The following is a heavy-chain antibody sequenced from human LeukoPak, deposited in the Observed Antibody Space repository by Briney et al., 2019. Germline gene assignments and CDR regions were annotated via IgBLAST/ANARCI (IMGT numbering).Heavy chain of an antibody. CDR3: ARDNHGDPFSDAFDI. D-gene: IGHD4-17*01. J-gene: IGHJ3*02. Sequence: ASVKVSCKASGYTFTGYYMHWVRQAPGQGLEWMGWINPNSGGTNYAQKFQGRVTMTRDTSISTAYMELSRLGSDDTAVYYCARDNHGDPFSDAFDIWGQGTMVTVSS. CDR2: INPNSGGT. CDR1: GYTFTGYY. V-gene: IGHV1-2*02.